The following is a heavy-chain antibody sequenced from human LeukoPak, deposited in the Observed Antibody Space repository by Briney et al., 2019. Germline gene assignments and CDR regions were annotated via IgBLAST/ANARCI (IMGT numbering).Heavy chain of an antibody. J-gene: IGHJ4*02. D-gene: IGHD3-9*01. CDR2: ISWNSGNM. V-gene: IGHV3-9*01. CDR3: VKASYYDILTGYLGN. Sequence: PGWSLRLSCAASGFSLDDYAMHWVRQAPGKGPEWVSGISWNSGNMYYADSVRGRVAISRDNAKNSLYLQMYSLRPEDTALYYCVKASYYDILTGYLGNWGQGTLVTVSS. CDR1: GFSLDDYA.